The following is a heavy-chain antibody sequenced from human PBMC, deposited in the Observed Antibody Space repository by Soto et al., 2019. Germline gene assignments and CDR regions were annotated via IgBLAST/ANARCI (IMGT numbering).Heavy chain of an antibody. V-gene: IGHV4-61*08. D-gene: IGHD2-15*01. Sequence: SETLSLTCAVAGDSVSSSDFYWTWIRQPPGKPLEWIGYVYSTGTTNYSPSLKSRVDMSVDTSENQFSLKVRSVTAADAAVYYCAGMAYTSSLRFDPWGPGTLVTVSS. CDR3: AGMAYTSSLRFDP. CDR2: VYSTGTT. CDR1: GDSVSSSDFY. J-gene: IGHJ5*02.